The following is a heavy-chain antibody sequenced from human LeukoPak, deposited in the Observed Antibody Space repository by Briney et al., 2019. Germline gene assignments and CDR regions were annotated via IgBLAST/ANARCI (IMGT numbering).Heavy chain of an antibody. CDR3: ARRLWFGERAFDY. D-gene: IGHD3-10*01. CDR1: GGSFSGYY. V-gene: IGHV4-34*01. Sequence: SSETLSLTCAVYGGSFSGYYWSWIRQPPGKGLEWIGEINHSGSTNYNPSLKSRVTISVDTSKNQFSLKLSSVTAADTAVYYCARRLWFGERAFDYWGQGTLVTVSS. J-gene: IGHJ4*02. CDR2: INHSGST.